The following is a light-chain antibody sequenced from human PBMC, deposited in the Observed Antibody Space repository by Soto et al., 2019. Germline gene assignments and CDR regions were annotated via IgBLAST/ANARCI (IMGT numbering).Light chain of an antibody. CDR2: LGS. V-gene: IGKV2-28*01. CDR1: QSLLHSNGYNY. CDR3: MRALQTPLT. Sequence: DIVMTQSPLSLPVTPGEPASISCRSSQSLLHSNGYNYLDWYLQKPGQSPQLLVYLGSNRASGVPDRFSGSGSGTDFTLKISRVVAEDVGVYYCMRALQTPLTFGGGTKVEIK. J-gene: IGKJ4*01.